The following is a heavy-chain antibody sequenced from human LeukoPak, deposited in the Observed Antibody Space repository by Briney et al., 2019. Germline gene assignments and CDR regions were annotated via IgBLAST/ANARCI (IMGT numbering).Heavy chain of an antibody. V-gene: IGHV1-3*01. CDR2: INAGNGNT. Sequence: GASVKVSCKASGYTFTSYAMHWVRQAPGQRLEWMGWINAGNGNTKYSQKFQGRVTITTDESTSTAYMELSSLRSEDTAVYYCASRLYYYDSSGYYSYWGQGTLVTVSS. CDR1: GYTFTSYA. J-gene: IGHJ4*02. D-gene: IGHD3-22*01. CDR3: ASRLYYYDSSGYYSY.